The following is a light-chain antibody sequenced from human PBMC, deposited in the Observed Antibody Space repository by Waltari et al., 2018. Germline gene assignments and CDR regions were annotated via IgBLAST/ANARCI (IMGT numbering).Light chain of an antibody. J-gene: IGKJ2*01. Sequence: DVVMTQPPLSLPVTLGQPASISCRSSQSLVHTDGNTYLNWFQQRPGQPPRRLIYKISRRESGVPDRFSGSGSGTDFTLKISRVEAEDVGVYYCMQGSHWPRTFGQGTKLEI. V-gene: IGKV2-30*02. CDR1: QSLVHTDGNTY. CDR3: MQGSHWPRT. CDR2: KIS.